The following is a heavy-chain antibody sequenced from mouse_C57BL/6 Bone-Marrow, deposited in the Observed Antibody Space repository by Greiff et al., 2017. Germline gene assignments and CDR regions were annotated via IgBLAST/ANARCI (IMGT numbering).Heavy chain of an antibody. V-gene: IGHV6-6*01. D-gene: IGHD2-1*01. CDR2: IRNKANNHAT. Sequence: EVKLMESGGGLVQPGGSMKLSCVVSGFTFSDAWMDWVRQSPEKGLEWVAEIRNKANNHATYYAESVKGRFTISRDDSKSSVYLQMNRLRAEDTGIYYGTGGNYVRFAYWGQGTLVTVSA. J-gene: IGHJ3*01. CDR1: GFTFSDAW. CDR3: TGGNYVRFAY.